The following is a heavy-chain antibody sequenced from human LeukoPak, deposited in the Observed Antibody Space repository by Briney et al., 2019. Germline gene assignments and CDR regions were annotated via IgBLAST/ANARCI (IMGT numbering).Heavy chain of an antibody. V-gene: IGHV4-4*09. CDR3: ANHIRNVHYYRAV. D-gene: IGHD1-1*01. Sequence: SETLSLTCSVSGCSFDSKYWSWIRQPPGKGLEWIGYIYTSGSTNFNPSLRSRVSMSIDTSKNKFSLTVYSVTAADTVVYYSANHIRNVHYYRAVWGKGTTVIVSS. CDR2: IYTSGST. J-gene: IGHJ6*03. CDR1: GCSFDSKY.